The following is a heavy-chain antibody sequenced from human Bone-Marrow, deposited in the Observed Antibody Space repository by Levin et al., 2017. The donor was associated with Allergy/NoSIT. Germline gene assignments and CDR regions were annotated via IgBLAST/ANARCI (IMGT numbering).Heavy chain of an antibody. CDR3: SRDAGKSYQY. V-gene: IGHV1-2*02. CDR2: IGPKNGDT. Sequence: GASVKVSCKASGYTFNNFYVHWVRQAPGQGLEWMGWIGPKNGDTTYAQKFQGRVTMTRDTSITTVYMELSRLTSDDTAIYYCSRDAGKSYQYWGQGTLVTVSS. CDR1: GYTFNNFY. D-gene: IGHD6-13*01. J-gene: IGHJ4*02.